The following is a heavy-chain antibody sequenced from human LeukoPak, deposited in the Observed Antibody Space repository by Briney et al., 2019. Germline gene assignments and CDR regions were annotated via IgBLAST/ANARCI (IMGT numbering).Heavy chain of an antibody. CDR1: GGSISSYY. CDR3: ARSRPVAGWLFSV. J-gene: IGHJ4*02. CDR2: IYTSGST. D-gene: IGHD3-22*01. Sequence: SETLSLTCTVSGGSISSYYWSWIRQPPGRGLEWIGRIYTSGSTNYNPSLKSRVTISVDTSKNQFSLKLSSVTAADTAVYYCARSRPVAGWLFSVWGQGTLVTVSS. V-gene: IGHV4-4*07.